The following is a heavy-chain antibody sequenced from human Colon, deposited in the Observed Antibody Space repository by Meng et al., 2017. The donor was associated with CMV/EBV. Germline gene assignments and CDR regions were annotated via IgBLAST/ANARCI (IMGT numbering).Heavy chain of an antibody. CDR3: VRREYFGTESGN. J-gene: IGHJ4*02. V-gene: IGHV5-51*01. CDR2: IYPGDSDA. D-gene: IGHD2/OR15-2a*01. CDR1: GNRFSNYW. Sequence: GESLKISCQVSGNRFSNYWIGWVRQMPGKGLDWMAIIYPGDSDAVHNPSFQGRVTISADQSISTAYLQWSSLRASDSALYYCVRREYFGTESGNWGQGTMVTVSS.